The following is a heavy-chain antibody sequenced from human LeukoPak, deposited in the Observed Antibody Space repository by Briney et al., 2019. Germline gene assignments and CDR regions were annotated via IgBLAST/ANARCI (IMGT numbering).Heavy chain of an antibody. D-gene: IGHD2-21*02. CDR1: GDSISSDWF. Sequence: SETLSLTCTVSGDSISSDWFWVWIRQPPGKGLEWIGSFHHSGTTYYNPSLKSRVTISVDTSKNQFSLKLSSVTAADTAVYYCARDNWRGREEDIAAYCGGDCYSGFDPWGQGTLVTVSS. V-gene: IGHV4-38-2*02. CDR2: FHHSGTT. CDR3: ARDNWRGREEDIAAYCGGDCYSGFDP. J-gene: IGHJ5*02.